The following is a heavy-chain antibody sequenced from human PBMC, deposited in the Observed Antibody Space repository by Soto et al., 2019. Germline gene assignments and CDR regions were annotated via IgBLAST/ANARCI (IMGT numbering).Heavy chain of an antibody. Sequence: GGSLRLSCSVSGFTFSNYAMHWVRQAPGKGLEYVSGITSDGDSTWHADSVKDRFTISRDNSKNTLFLQMSSLRVEDTAIYFCVKGKQLLRYYFEFWGPGTLVTVSS. CDR1: GFTFSNYA. J-gene: IGHJ4*01. D-gene: IGHD6-13*01. CDR2: ITSDGDST. V-gene: IGHV3-64D*06. CDR3: VKGKQLLRYYFEF.